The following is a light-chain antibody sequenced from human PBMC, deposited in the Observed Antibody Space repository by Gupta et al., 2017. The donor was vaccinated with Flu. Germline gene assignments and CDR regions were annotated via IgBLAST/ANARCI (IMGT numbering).Light chain of an antibody. CDR1: QSISSS. CDR3: QQYQNWPPWT. V-gene: IGKV3-15*01. Sequence: ATLSVSPGERVTLSCRASQSISSSLAWYQQKPGQAPRLLISGASTRATGVPARFSGSGSGTEFTLTISSRQSEDFAVYYCQQYQNWPPWTFGQGTKVEIK. J-gene: IGKJ1*01. CDR2: GAS.